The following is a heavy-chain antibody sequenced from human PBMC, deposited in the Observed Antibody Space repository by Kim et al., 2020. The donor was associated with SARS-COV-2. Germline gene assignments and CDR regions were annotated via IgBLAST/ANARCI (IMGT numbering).Heavy chain of an antibody. V-gene: IGHV6-1*01. CDR2: TYYRSKWYN. CDR3: ARDPLYDILTGELPGWFDP. D-gene: IGHD3-9*01. Sequence: SQTLSLTCAISGDSVSSNSAAWNWIRQSPSRGLEWLGRTYYRSKWYNDYAVSVKSRITINPDTSKNQFSLQLNSVTPEDTAVYYCARDPLYDILTGELPGWFDPWGQGTLVTVSS. J-gene: IGHJ5*02. CDR1: GDSVSSNSAA.